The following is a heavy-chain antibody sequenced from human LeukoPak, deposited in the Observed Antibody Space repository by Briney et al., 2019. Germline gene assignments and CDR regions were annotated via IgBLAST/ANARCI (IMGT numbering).Heavy chain of an antibody. V-gene: IGHV1-69*05. Sequence: ASVKVSCKTSGGTFSSYAISWVRQAPGQGLEWMGGIIPIFGTANYAQKFQGRVTITTDESTSTAYMELSSLRSEDTAVYYCARAPNTAAVNEVGRAFDIWGQGTMVTVSS. CDR3: ARAPNTAAVNEVGRAFDI. CDR2: IIPIFGTA. D-gene: IGHD6-13*01. J-gene: IGHJ3*02. CDR1: GGTFSSYA.